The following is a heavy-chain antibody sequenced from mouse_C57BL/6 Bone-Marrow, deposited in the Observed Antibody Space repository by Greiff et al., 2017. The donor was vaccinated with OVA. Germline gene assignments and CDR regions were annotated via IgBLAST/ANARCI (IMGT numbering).Heavy chain of an antibody. CDR3: ARGEGYDYDGFDY. CDR1: GYAFSSSW. J-gene: IGHJ2*01. V-gene: IGHV1-82*01. CDR2: IYPGDGDT. D-gene: IGHD2-4*01. Sequence: VQVVESGPELVKPGASVKISCKASGYAFSSSWMNWVKQRPGKGLEWIGRIYPGDGDTNYNGKFKGKATLTADKSSSTAYMQLSSLTSEDSAVYFCARGEGYDYDGFDYRGQGTTLTVSS.